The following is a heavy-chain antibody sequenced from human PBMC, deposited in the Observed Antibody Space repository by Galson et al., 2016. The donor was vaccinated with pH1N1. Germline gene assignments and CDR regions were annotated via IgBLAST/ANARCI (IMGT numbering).Heavy chain of an antibody. Sequence: SVKVSCKASGYTFTSYAMHWVRQAPGQRLEWMGWINAGNGNTKYSQKFQGRVTITRDTSASTAYMELSSLRSEDTAVYYCASAPRGSGSSYYFDYWGQGTLVTVSS. J-gene: IGHJ4*02. CDR2: INAGNGNT. V-gene: IGHV1-3*01. CDR1: GYTFTSYA. D-gene: IGHD6-6*01. CDR3: ASAPRGSGSSYYFDY.